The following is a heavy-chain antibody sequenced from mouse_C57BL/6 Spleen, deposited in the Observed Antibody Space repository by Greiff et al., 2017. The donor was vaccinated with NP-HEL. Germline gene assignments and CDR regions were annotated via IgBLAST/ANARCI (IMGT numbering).Heavy chain of an antibody. CDR1: GFTFTDYY. CDR3: ARDITTDWYFDV. J-gene: IGHJ1*03. Sequence: DVMLVESGGGLVQPGGSLSLSCAASGFTFTDYYMSWVRQPPGKALEWLGFIRNKANGYTTEYSESVKGRFTISRDNSQSILYLQMNALRAEDSATYYCARDITTDWYFDVWGTGTTVTVSS. V-gene: IGHV7-3*01. D-gene: IGHD1-2*01. CDR2: IRNKANGYTT.